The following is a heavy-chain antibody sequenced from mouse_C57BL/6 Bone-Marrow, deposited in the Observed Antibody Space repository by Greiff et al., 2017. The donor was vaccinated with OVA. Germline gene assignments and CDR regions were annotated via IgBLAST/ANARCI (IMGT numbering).Heavy chain of an antibody. CDR3: VRHSPLTTVVATGAMDY. Sequence: VKDRFTISRDDSESMLYLQMNNLKTEDTAMYYCVRHSPLTTVVATGAMDYWGQGTSVTVSS. D-gene: IGHD1-1*01. J-gene: IGHJ4*01. V-gene: IGHV10-1*01.